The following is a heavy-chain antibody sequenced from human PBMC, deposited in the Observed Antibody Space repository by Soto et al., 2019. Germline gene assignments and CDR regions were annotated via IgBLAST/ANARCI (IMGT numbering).Heavy chain of an antibody. CDR3: AREGARYFDWLLNSYFDY. CDR1: GGTFSSYA. V-gene: IGHV1-69*13. CDR2: IIPIFGTA. J-gene: IGHJ4*02. Sequence: GASVKVSCKASGGTFSSYAISWVRQAPGQGLEWMGGIIPIFGTANYAQKFQGRVTITADESTSTAYMELSSLRSEDTAVYYCAREGARYFDWLLNSYFDYWGQGTLVTVSS. D-gene: IGHD3-9*01.